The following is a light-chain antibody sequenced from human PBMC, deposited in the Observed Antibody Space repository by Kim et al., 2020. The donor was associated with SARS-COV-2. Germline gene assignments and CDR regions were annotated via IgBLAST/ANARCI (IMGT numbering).Light chain of an antibody. V-gene: IGLV3-1*01. Sequence: SVSPGQTASITCSGDKLGDKYACWYQQKPGQSPVLVIYQDSKRPSGIPERFSGANSGNTATLTISGTQAMDEADYYCQAWDSSSVVFGGGTKLTVL. CDR1: KLGDKY. CDR3: QAWDSSSVV. CDR2: QDS. J-gene: IGLJ2*01.